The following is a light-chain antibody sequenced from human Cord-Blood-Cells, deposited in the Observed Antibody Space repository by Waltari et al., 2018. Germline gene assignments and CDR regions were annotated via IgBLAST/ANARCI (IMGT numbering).Light chain of an antibody. Sequence: AIRMTQSPSSLSASTGDRVTITCRASQGISSYLAWYQQKPGKAPKLLIYAASTLQSGVPSLFSGSGSGTDFTLTISCLQSEDFATYYCQQYYSYPHTFGGGTKVEIK. CDR1: QGISSY. J-gene: IGKJ4*01. V-gene: IGKV1-8*01. CDR2: AAS. CDR3: QQYYSYPHT.